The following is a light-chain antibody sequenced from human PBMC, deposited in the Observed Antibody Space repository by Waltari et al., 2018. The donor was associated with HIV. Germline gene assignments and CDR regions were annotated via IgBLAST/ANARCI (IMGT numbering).Light chain of an antibody. V-gene: IGKV1-12*01. CDR2: EAS. Sequence: DIQMTQSPSSVSASVGGAVSINCRASQNIGRALAWYQLKPGKGPRLVIYEASRLDHGVPTRFKGSGSRSNFTCGITNLQPEDFAIYVCQQAKSFPHTFGGGTRVE. CDR3: QQAKSFPHT. J-gene: IGKJ4*01. CDR1: QNIGRA.